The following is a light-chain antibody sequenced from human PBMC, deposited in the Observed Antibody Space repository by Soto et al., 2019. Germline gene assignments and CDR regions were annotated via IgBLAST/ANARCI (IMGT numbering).Light chain of an antibody. CDR3: QQYGDSPLT. Sequence: EIILTQSPSTLSLSPVEVVNLSFMASQSVTVNSLAWYQQKPGQAPRLLIYAASTRAAAVPDRFTGSGSGTDFALTISRLEPEDFGVYYCQQYGDSPLTSGPGTKVDI. V-gene: IGKV3-20*01. CDR1: QSVTVNS. CDR2: AAS. J-gene: IGKJ3*01.